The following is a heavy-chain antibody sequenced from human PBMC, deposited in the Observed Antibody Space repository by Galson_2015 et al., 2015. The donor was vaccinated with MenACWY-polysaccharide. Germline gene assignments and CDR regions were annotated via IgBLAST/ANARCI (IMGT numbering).Heavy chain of an antibody. CDR2: ISSSGATI. CDR3: ARGTAAYEYGGTRRVED. D-gene: IGHD4-23*01. Sequence: SLRLSCAASGFTFSDYYMSWIRQAPGKGLEWISYISSSGATIFYADSVKGRFTISRDNAKNSLYLEMNSLRAEDTAVYYCARGTAAYEYGGTRRVEDWGQGTLVTVSS. V-gene: IGHV3-11*01. J-gene: IGHJ4*02. CDR1: GFTFSDYY.